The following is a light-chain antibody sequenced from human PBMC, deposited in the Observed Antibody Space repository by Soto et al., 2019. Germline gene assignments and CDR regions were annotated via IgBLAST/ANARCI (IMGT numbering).Light chain of an antibody. J-gene: IGKJ2*01. Sequence: EIVLTQSPATPSLSPGERATLSCRASQSVSNYLAWYQQKPGQAPRLLIYDASNRATGIPARFSGSGSGTDFTLTISSLEPEDFAVYYCQQRSNWPPEYTFGQGTKLEIK. V-gene: IGKV3-11*01. CDR2: DAS. CDR1: QSVSNY. CDR3: QQRSNWPPEYT.